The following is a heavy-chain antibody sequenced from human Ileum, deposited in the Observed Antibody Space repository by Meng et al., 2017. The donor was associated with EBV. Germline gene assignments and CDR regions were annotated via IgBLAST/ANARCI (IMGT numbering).Heavy chain of an antibody. CDR3: ARNVPGTSAYYD. CDR2: IYYSGST. V-gene: IGHV4-28*01. J-gene: IGHJ4*02. D-gene: IGHD3-22*01. CDR1: GYSISSTNW. Sequence: GQLQEAGPGLVKPSDTLSLTCAVSGYSISSTNWWGWIRQPPGKGLEWIGYIYYSGSTSYNPSLKSRVTMSVDTSKNQSSLNLNSVTAVDTAVYYCARNVPGTSAYYDWGQGTLVTVSS.